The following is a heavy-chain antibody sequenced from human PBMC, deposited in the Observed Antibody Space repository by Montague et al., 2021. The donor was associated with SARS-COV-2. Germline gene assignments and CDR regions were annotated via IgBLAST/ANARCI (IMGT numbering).Heavy chain of an antibody. CDR1: GGSIRSGSYY. CDR2: LYSSGST. Sequence: TLSLTCTVSGGSIRSGSYYWSWIRQPAGKGLEWIGRLYSSGSTNYNPSLKSRVTMSVDTSKNQFSLKVSSVTAADTAVYYCARDYGDYSCYYGLDVWGQGTTVTVSS. D-gene: IGHD4-17*01. V-gene: IGHV4-61*02. J-gene: IGHJ6*02. CDR3: ARDYGDYSCYYGLDV.